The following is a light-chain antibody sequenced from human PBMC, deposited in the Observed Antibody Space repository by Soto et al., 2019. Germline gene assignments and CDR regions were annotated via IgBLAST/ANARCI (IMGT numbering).Light chain of an antibody. CDR1: SSDVGANNY. Sequence: GASSDVGANNYVSWYQRHPGKAPKLMIYEVSNRPSGVSTRFSGSKSGNTASLTISGLQAEDEADYFCCSYTSISTFVFGTGTKVTVL. J-gene: IGLJ1*01. CDR3: CSYTSISTFV. CDR2: EVS. V-gene: IGLV2-14*01.